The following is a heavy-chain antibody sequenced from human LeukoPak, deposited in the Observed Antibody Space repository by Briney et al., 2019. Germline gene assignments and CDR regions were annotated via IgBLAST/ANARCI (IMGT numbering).Heavy chain of an antibody. CDR3: ARDGGSNNYWFDS. V-gene: IGHV4-34*01. Sequence: PSETLSLTCGVYEGSFSDYYWSWSRQPPGKGLEWIGEINRRGTTNYNPSLKTRVTISIDTSKNQFAPKLTSVTAADTAVYYCARDGGSNNYWFDSWGQGTLVTVSS. CDR1: EGSFSDYY. CDR2: INRRGTT. D-gene: IGHD4-23*01. J-gene: IGHJ5*01.